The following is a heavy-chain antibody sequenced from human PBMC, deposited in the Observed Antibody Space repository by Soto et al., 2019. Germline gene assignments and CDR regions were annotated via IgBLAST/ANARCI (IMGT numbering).Heavy chain of an antibody. J-gene: IGHJ4*02. CDR3: TRDPHALDF. CDR1: GFTFSTYS. Sequence: EVQLVESGGGLVRPGGSLRLSCVASGFTFSTYSMNWVRQAPGKGLEWVSYITSRSSTIHYADSVKGRFTISRDNAKNSLYLQMNSLRAEDTAVYYCTRDPHALDFWGQGILVTVSS. CDR2: ITSRSSTI. V-gene: IGHV3-48*01.